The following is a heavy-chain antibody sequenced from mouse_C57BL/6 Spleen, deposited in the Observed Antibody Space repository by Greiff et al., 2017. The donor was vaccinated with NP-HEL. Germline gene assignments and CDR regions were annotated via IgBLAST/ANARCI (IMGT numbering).Heavy chain of an antibody. Sequence: VQLQQSGAELVKPGASVKLSCKASGYTFTSYWMHWVKQRPGQGLEWIGMIHPNSGSTNYNEKFKSKATLTVDKSSSTAYMQLSSLTSEDSAVYYCAGYDGYDAAFAYWGQGTLVTVSA. V-gene: IGHV1-64*01. D-gene: IGHD2-2*01. J-gene: IGHJ3*01. CDR2: IHPNSGST. CDR1: GYTFTSYW. CDR3: AGYDGYDAAFAY.